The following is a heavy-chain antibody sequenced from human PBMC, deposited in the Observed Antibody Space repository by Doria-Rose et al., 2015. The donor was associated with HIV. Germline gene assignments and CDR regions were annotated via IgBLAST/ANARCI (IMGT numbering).Heavy chain of an antibody. V-gene: IGHV4-59*01. CDR1: GDSISHYY. Sequence: QVQLQESGPGLVKPSETLSLTCSVSGDSISHYYWSWIRQPPGKGLEYIGDIFYTGSTNYSPSLKSRVSMSIDTSKNKFSLRLSSVTAADTAVYYCARVLSGTYDYWGQGTLVTGSS. CDR2: IFYTGST. CDR3: ARVLSGTYDY. J-gene: IGHJ4*02. D-gene: IGHD1-26*01.